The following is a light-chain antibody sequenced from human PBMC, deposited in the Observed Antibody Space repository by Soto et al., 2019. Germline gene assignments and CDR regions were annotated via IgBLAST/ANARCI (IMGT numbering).Light chain of an antibody. J-gene: IGLJ1*01. CDR2: EVS. Sequence: QSVLTQPASMSGSPGQSITISCTGTSSDVGGYNYVSWYQQHPGKAPKLMIYEVSNRPSGVSNRFSGSKSGNTASLTISGLQAEDEADYYCSSYTSRSTLDYVFGSGTKLTVL. CDR1: SSDVGGYNY. V-gene: IGLV2-14*01. CDR3: SSYTSRSTLDYV.